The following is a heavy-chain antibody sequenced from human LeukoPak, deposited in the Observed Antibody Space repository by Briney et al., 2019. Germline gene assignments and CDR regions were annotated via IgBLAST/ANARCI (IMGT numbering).Heavy chain of an antibody. CDR2: ISGYSGNT. V-gene: IGHV1-18*01. D-gene: IGHD3-10*01. Sequence: ASVKVSCNASGYTFSSYDINWVRQATGQGLEWMGWISGYSGNTNFARKLQGRVTMTTDTSTSTAYMELRSLRSDDTAVYYCARSLTIREGDAFDIWGQGTMVTVSS. J-gene: IGHJ3*02. CDR1: GYTFSSYD. CDR3: ARSLTIREGDAFDI.